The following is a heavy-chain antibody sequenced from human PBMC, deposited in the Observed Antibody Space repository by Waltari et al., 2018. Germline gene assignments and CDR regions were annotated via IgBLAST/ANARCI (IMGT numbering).Heavy chain of an antibody. Sequence: QVQLQQSGPGMVKPSQTLSLTCPISGASVPSNSAAWNWIRQSPSRGLEWLGRTYFRSKWFNDYAVSVESRITINPDTSKNQFSLQLNSVTPEDTAVYYCAKGDYYFDYWGQGTLVTVSS. D-gene: IGHD3-16*01. CDR3: AKGDYYFDY. CDR1: GASVPSNSAA. V-gene: IGHV6-1*01. J-gene: IGHJ4*02. CDR2: TYFRSKWFN.